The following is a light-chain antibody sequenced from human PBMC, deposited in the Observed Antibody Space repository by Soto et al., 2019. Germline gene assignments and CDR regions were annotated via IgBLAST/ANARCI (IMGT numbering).Light chain of an antibody. CDR2: GNS. Sequence: QSVLTQPPSVTGAPGQRVTISCTGSSSNIGAGYDVHWYQQLPGTAPKLLIYGNSNRPSGVPDRFSGSKSGTSASLAITGLQAEDEADYYCQSYDSSLSFYVFVNGTKLTVL. V-gene: IGLV1-40*01. J-gene: IGLJ1*01. CDR1: SSNIGAGYD. CDR3: QSYDSSLSFYV.